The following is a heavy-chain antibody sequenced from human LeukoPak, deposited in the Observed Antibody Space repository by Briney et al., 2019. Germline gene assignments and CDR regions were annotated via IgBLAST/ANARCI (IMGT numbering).Heavy chain of an antibody. V-gene: IGHV4-59*01. J-gene: IGHJ6*03. CDR2: IYYSGST. D-gene: IGHD6-13*01. CDR1: GGSISSYY. CDR3: ARTSSLAAAIYYYMDV. Sequence: SETLSLTCTVSGGSISSYYWSWIRQPPGKGLEWIGYIYYSGSTNYNPSLKSRVTISVDTSKNQFSLKLSSVTAADTAVYYCARTSSLAAAIYYYMDVWGKGTTVTVSS.